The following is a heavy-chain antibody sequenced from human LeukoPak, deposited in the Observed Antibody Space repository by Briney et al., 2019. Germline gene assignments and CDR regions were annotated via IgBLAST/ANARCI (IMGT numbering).Heavy chain of an antibody. J-gene: IGHJ4*02. D-gene: IGHD6-13*01. CDR1: GFTFRDYY. Sequence: GGSLRLSCAASGFTFRDYYMNWIRQAPGKGLEWVSYISTSGSTIYYADSVKGRFTISRDNAKNSLYLQMNSLRAEDTAVYYCARTGIAAAGPDFDYWGQGTLVTVSS. V-gene: IGHV3-11*04. CDR2: ISTSGSTI. CDR3: ARTGIAAAGPDFDY.